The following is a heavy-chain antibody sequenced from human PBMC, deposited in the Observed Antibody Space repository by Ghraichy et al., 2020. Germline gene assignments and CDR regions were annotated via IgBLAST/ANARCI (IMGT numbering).Heavy chain of an antibody. CDR3: ARGSTVVRFFYYDGMDV. CDR1: GFTFSGYP. V-gene: IGHV3-48*02. J-gene: IGHJ6*02. Sequence: GGSLRLSWVGSGFTFSGYPMNWVRQSPGKGLEWVSYITSSSRTISYADSVKGRFTISRDNAHNSLYLQMNSLRDEDTAVYYCARGSTVVRFFYYDGMDVCGQGTTVTVSS. D-gene: IGHD4-23*01. CDR2: ITSSSRTI.